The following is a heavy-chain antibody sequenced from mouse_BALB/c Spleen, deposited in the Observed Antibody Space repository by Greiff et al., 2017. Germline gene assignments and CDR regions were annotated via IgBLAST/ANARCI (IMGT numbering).Heavy chain of an antibody. V-gene: IGHV14-4*02. D-gene: IGHD2-3*01. J-gene: IGHJ3*01. Sequence: EVQLQQSGAELVRSGASVKLSCTASGFNIKDYYMHWVKQRPEQGLEWIGWIYPENGDTEYAPKFQGKATMTADTSSNTAYLQLSSLTSEETAVFYCSASGYYVGFAYWGQGTLVTVSA. CDR3: SASGYYVGFAY. CDR2: IYPENGDT. CDR1: GFNIKDYY.